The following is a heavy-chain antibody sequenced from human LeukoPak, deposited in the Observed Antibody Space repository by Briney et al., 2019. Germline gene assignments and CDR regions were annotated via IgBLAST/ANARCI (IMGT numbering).Heavy chain of an antibody. CDR1: GFTFSSYA. D-gene: IGHD4-17*01. J-gene: IGHJ3*02. CDR2: ISGSGGST. CDR3: AKHYGDYVFAFDI. Sequence: GGSLRLSCAASGFTFSSYAMSWVRRAPGKGLEWVSAISGSGGSTYYADSVKGRFTISRDNSKNTLYLQMNSLRAEDTAVYYCAKHYGDYVFAFDIWGQGTMVTVSS. V-gene: IGHV3-23*01.